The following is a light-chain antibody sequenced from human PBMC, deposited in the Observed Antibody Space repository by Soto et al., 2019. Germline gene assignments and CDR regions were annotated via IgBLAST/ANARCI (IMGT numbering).Light chain of an antibody. J-gene: IGKJ4*01. V-gene: IGKV1-5*03. CDR3: EDYSSLSVLT. Sequence: DIPMTQSPSTLSASVGDRVTITCRARKSINRWMAWYQKKPGKAPTLLIYEASNLKSGVASRFSGSGSATEFTLTISSLQPDDFGTDYCEDYSSLSVLTFGGGTKVDIK. CDR2: EAS. CDR1: KSINRW.